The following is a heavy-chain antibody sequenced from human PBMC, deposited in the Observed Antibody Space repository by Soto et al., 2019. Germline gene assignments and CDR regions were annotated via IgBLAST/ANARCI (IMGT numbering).Heavy chain of an antibody. D-gene: IGHD4-17*01. CDR2: IYYSGSI. V-gene: IGHV4-31*03. Sequence: QVQLQESGPGLVKPSQTLSLTCTVSGGSISSGGYYWSWIRQHPGKGLEWIGYIYYSGSIYYNPSLKSRVTISVDTSKNQFSLKLSSVTAADTAVYYCARGWSFPVTFDYWGQGTLVTVSS. J-gene: IGHJ4*02. CDR3: ARGWSFPVTFDY. CDR1: GGSISSGGYY.